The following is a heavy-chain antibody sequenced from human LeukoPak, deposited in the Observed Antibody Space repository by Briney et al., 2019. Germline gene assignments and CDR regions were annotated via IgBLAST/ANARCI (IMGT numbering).Heavy chain of an antibody. CDR1: GYTFTSYG. CDR3: ARPYEHYGLCGMDV. CDR2: ISAYNGNT. Sequence: ASVKVSCKASGYTFTSYGISWVRQAPGQGLEWMGWISAYNGNTNYAQKLQGRVTMTTDTSTSTAYMELRSLRSDDTAVYYCARPYEHYGLCGMDVWGQGTTVTVSS. V-gene: IGHV1-18*01. J-gene: IGHJ6*02. D-gene: IGHD3-10*01.